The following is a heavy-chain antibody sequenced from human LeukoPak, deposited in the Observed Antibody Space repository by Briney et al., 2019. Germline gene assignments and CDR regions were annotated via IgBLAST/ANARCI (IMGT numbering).Heavy chain of an antibody. J-gene: IGHJ5*02. D-gene: IGHD3-10*01. V-gene: IGHV1-8*01. CDR2: MNPKSGNT. CDR3: ARTLRGNNWFDP. Sequence: GASVKVSCTASGFTFTTYDITWVRQATGQGLEWVGWMNPKSGNTGSGQRFQGRVTMTRNTSISTVYMELHNLRSEDTAVYYCARTLRGNNWFDPWGQGTLVTVSS. CDR1: GFTFTTYD.